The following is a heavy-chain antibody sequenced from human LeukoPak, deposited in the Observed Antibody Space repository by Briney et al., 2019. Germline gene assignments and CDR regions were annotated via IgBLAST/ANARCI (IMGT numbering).Heavy chain of an antibody. CDR2: IYYSGST. CDR3: ARGDYGVLPFDY. V-gene: IGHV4-59*09. Sequence: WVGSIYYSGSTNYNPSLKSLVTISVDTSKNQFSLKLSSVTAADTAVYYCARGDYGVLPFDYWGQGTLVTVSS. J-gene: IGHJ4*02. D-gene: IGHD4-17*01.